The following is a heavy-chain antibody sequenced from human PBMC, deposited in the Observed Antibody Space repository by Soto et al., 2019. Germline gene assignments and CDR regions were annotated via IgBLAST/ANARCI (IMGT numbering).Heavy chain of an antibody. D-gene: IGHD4-17*01. CDR3: ATMITVTRPMYYYYYGMDV. Sequence: GGSLRLSCAASGFTFSSYGMHWVRQAPGKGLEWVAVIWYDGSNKYYADSVKGRFTISRDNSKNTLYLQMNSLRAEDTAVYYCATMITVTRPMYYYYYGMDVWGQGTTVTVSS. CDR1: GFTFSSYG. V-gene: IGHV3-33*01. J-gene: IGHJ6*02. CDR2: IWYDGSNK.